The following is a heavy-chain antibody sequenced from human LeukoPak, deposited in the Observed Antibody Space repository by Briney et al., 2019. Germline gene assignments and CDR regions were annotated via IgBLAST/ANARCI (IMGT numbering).Heavy chain of an antibody. CDR1: GGSISSYY. CDR2: IYYSGST. D-gene: IGHD3-10*01. Sequence: SETLSLTCTVFGGSISSYYWSWIRQPPGKGLEWIGYIYYSGSTNYNPSLKSRVTISVDTSKNQFSLKLSSVTAADTAVYSCARDNSQRITMVRGVSSWYFDLWGRGTLVTVSS. J-gene: IGHJ2*01. CDR3: ARDNSQRITMVRGVSSWYFDL. V-gene: IGHV4-59*01.